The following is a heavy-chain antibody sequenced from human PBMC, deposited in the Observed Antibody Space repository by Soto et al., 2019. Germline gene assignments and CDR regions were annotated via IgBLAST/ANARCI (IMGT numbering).Heavy chain of an antibody. CDR2: LYYTGTT. Sequence: PSETLSLTCTFSGDSIRSYYWSWIRQPPGKGLEWITYLYYTGTTTYNPSLKSRVTISLDSSQNQFSLQLSSVTAADTDVYYCARESFNSFDIWGRGTMVTVSS. J-gene: IGHJ3*02. CDR3: ARESFNSFDI. V-gene: IGHV4-59*01. CDR1: GDSIRSYY. D-gene: IGHD2-21*01.